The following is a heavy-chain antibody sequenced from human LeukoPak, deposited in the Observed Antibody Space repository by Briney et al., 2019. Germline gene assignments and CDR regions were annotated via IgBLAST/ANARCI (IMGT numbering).Heavy chain of an antibody. Sequence: GASVKVSCKASGYTFTSYGISWVRQAPGQGLEWMGWISAYNGNTNYAQKLQGRVTMTTDTSTSTAYMELRSLRSDDTAVYYCARYVNYDFWSGYSNYYYYYGMDVWGQGTTVTVSS. CDR2: ISAYNGNT. CDR1: GYTFTSYG. CDR3: ARYVNYDFWSGYSNYYYYYGMDV. D-gene: IGHD3-3*01. J-gene: IGHJ6*02. V-gene: IGHV1-18*01.